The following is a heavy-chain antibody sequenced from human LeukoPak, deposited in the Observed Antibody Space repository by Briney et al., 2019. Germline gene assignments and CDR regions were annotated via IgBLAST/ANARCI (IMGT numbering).Heavy chain of an antibody. Sequence: SETLSLTCTVSGGSISSYYWSWIRQPAGKGLEWIGRIYTSGSTNYNPSLKSRVTMSVDTSKNQFSLKLSSVTAADTAVYYCARAGMTTLYYYYYMDVWGKGTTVTVSS. CDR3: ARAGMTTLYYYYYMDV. J-gene: IGHJ6*03. V-gene: IGHV4-4*07. D-gene: IGHD4-11*01. CDR2: IYTSGST. CDR1: GGSISSYY.